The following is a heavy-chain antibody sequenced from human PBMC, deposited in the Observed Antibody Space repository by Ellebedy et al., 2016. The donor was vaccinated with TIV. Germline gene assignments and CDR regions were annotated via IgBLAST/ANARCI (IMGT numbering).Heavy chain of an antibody. D-gene: IGHD3-22*01. CDR2: IYYSWST. Sequence: MPSETLSLTCTVSGGSISSGDYYWSWIRQPPGKGLEWIGYIYYSWSTYYNPSLKSRVTISVDTSKNQFSLKLSSVTAADTAVYYCARGAYYYDSSGNYLGYYFDYWGQGTLVTVSS. CDR1: GGSISSGDYY. J-gene: IGHJ4*02. CDR3: ARGAYYYDSSGNYLGYYFDY. V-gene: IGHV4-30-4*01.